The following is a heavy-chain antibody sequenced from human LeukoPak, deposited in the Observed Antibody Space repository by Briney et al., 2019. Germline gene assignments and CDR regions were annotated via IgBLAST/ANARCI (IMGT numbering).Heavy chain of an antibody. D-gene: IGHD3-10*01. CDR2: ICYSATT. CDR1: GGSISSSC. Sequence: SETLSLTCTVSGGSISSSCWSWIPQPPSTGLGCIAYICYSATTNYHPSLQGRVTISGDTSKNQFSLKLTSVTAADTAVYYWPSPRGGAFDIWGEGTMVTVSS. CDR3: PSPRGGAFDI. J-gene: IGHJ3*02. V-gene: IGHV4-59*01.